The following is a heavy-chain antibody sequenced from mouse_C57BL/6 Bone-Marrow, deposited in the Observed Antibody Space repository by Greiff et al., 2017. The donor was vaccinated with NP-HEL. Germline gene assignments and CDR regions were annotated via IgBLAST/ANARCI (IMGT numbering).Heavy chain of an antibody. CDR1: GYTFTDYN. CDR3: ARTPYGYVLAMDY. Sequence: SGPELVKPGASVKIPCKASGYTFTDYNMDWVKQSHGKSLEWIGDINPNNGGTIYNQKFKGKATLTVDKSSSTAYMELRSLTSEDTAVYYCARTPYGYVLAMDYWGQGTSVTVSS. CDR2: INPNNGGT. D-gene: IGHD2-2*01. J-gene: IGHJ4*01. V-gene: IGHV1-18*01.